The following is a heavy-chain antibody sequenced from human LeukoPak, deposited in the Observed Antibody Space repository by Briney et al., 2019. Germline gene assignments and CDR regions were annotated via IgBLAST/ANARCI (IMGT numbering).Heavy chain of an antibody. V-gene: IGHV3-7*01. J-gene: IGHJ5*02. CDR1: GFTFSSYW. CDR3: ARWYSSGWFDP. D-gene: IGHD6-19*01. Sequence: QAGGSLRLSCAASGFTFSSYWMSWVRQAPGKGLEWVANVKQDGSEKYYVDSVKGRFTISRDNAKNSLYLQMNSLRAEDTAVYYCARWYSSGWFDPWGQGTLVTVSS. CDR2: VKQDGSEK.